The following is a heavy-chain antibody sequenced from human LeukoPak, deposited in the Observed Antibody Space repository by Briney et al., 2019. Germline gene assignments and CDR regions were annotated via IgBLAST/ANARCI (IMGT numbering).Heavy chain of an antibody. D-gene: IGHD3-3*01. Sequence: PGGSLRLSCAASGFTVSSNYMSWVRQAPGKGLEWVSVIYSGGSTYYADSVKGRFTISRDNSKNTVYLQMNSLRAEDTAVYYCARDPGVVAFHYFDFWGQGTLVTVSS. CDR1: GFTVSSNY. CDR3: ARDPGVVAFHYFDF. V-gene: IGHV3-53*01. J-gene: IGHJ4*02. CDR2: IYSGGST.